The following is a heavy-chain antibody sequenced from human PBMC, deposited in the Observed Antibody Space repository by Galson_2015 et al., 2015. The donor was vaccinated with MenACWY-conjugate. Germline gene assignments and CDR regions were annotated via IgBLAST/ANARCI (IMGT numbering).Heavy chain of an antibody. CDR3: AKWGSTKGLEY. Sequence: QSGAEVKKPGESLRISCKASGSSFSTYWIAWVRQMPGKGLEWMGIIFPGDSESRYSPSFQGQVTFSADKSINTAYLQWSSLQASDTAMYYCAKWGSTKGLEYWGQGTLVTVSS. J-gene: IGHJ4*02. D-gene: IGHD2-2*01. CDR2: IFPGDSES. V-gene: IGHV5-51*01. CDR1: GSSFSTYW.